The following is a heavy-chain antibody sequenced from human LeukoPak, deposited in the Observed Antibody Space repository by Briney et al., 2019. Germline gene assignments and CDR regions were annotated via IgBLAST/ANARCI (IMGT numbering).Heavy chain of an antibody. CDR3: ARLGGY. V-gene: IGHV4-38-2*01. CDR2: IYHSGST. CDR1: GYSISSGYY. J-gene: IGHJ4*02. D-gene: IGHD3-16*01. Sequence: PSETLSLTXAVSGYSISSGYYWGWIRQPPGKGLEWIGSIYHSGSTYYNPSLKSRVTISVDTSKNQFSLKLSSVTAADTAVYYCARLGGYWGQGTLVTVSS.